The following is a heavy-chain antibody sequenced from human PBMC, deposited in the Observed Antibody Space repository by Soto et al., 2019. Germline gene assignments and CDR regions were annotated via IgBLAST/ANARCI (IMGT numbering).Heavy chain of an antibody. CDR3: ARARTYGAFEH. V-gene: IGHV1-46*01. D-gene: IGHD4-17*01. CDR1: GYTFTSYY. Sequence: ASVKVSCKASGYTFTSYYMHWVRQAPGQGLEWLGIINLSGGSTSYAQTFQGRVTMTRDTSTSTVYMELSSLRSEDTAVYYCARARTYGAFEHWGQGTVVTVSS. CDR2: INLSGGST. J-gene: IGHJ4*02.